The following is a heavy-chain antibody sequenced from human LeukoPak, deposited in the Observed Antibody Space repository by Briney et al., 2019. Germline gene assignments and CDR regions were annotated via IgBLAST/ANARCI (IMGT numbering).Heavy chain of an antibody. V-gene: IGHV4-34*01. CDR3: ASVAVLRYFDWLRSISYFDY. CDR2: INHSGST. Sequence: SETLSLTCAVYGGSISGYYWSWIRQPPGKGLEWIGEINHSGSTNYNPSLKSRVTISVDTSKNQFPLKLSSVTAADTAVYYCASVAVLRYFDWLRSISYFDYWGQGTLVTVSS. D-gene: IGHD3-9*01. J-gene: IGHJ4*02. CDR1: GGSISGYY.